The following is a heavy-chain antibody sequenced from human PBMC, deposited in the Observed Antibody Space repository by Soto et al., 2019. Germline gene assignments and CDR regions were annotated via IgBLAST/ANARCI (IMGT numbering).Heavy chain of an antibody. J-gene: IGHJ4*02. D-gene: IGHD3-16*01. V-gene: IGHV3-23*01. Sequence: GGSSNYADSVKGRFAISRDNPSNTLYLQMNSLRAEDTAVYYCAKGPGGYDYIWGNYFDYWGQGTLVTVSS. CDR2: GGSS. CDR3: AKGPGGYDYIWGNYFDY.